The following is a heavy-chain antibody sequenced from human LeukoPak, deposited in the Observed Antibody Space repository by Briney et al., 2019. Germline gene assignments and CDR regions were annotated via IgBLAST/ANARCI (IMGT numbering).Heavy chain of an antibody. Sequence: GGSLRLSCVGSTFTFSDYGMHWVRQAPGKGLEWVAFIRNDGGKTYYADSAKGRFTISRDNSRHTLYLQMNSLRAEDTAVYYCAREDHANYNYWGQGTLVTVSS. V-gene: IGHV3-30*02. CDR2: IRNDGGKT. CDR3: AREDHANYNY. J-gene: IGHJ4*02. CDR1: TFTFSDYG. D-gene: IGHD4/OR15-4a*01.